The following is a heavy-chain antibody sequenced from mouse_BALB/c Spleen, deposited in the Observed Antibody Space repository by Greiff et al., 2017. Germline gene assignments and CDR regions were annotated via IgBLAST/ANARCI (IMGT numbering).Heavy chain of an antibody. D-gene: IGHD2-3*01. CDR2: ISSGGGST. CDR3: ARVYDGYSAWFAY. J-gene: IGHJ3*01. V-gene: IGHV5-12-1*01. Sequence: EVMLVESGGGLVKPGGSLKLSCAASGFAFSSYDMSWVRQTPEKRLEWVAYISSGGGSTYYPDTVKGRFTISRDNAKNTLYLQMSSLKSEDTAMYYCARVYDGYSAWFAYWGQGTLVTVSA. CDR1: GFAFSSYD.